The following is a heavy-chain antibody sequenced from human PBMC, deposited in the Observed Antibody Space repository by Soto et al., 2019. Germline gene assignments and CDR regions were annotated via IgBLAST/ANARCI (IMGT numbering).Heavy chain of an antibody. J-gene: IGHJ6*02. D-gene: IGHD3-3*02. Sequence: QVHLVQSGAEVKESGSSVKVSCQASGGTFSSYALSWVRQAPGQGLEWMGGIIPLFRTPDYAQKFQGRVTITADESTSTAYMEPSSLRSDDTAIYYCARDNGRPQLGGNYYYITDVWGQGTTITVSS. CDR3: ARDNGRPQLGGNYYYITDV. V-gene: IGHV1-69*12. CDR1: GGTFSSYA. CDR2: IIPLFRTP.